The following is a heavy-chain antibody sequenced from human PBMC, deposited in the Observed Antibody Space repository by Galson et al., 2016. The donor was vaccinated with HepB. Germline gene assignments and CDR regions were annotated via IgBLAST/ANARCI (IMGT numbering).Heavy chain of an antibody. D-gene: IGHD2-15*01. Sequence: SLRLSCAASGFTFSRNAMSWVRQTPGKGLEWVSVISGTGGSLLYADSVKGRFSISRDNSKNTLYLQMYSLTAEDTAVYYCATDVNCSGGWFTGDYFDHWGQGTLVTVSS. J-gene: IGHJ4*02. CDR1: GFTFSRNA. CDR2: ISGTGGSL. V-gene: IGHV3-23*01. CDR3: ATDVNCSGGWFTGDYFDH.